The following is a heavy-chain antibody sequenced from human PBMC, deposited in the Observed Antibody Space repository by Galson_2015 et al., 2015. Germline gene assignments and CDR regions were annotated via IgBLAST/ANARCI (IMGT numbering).Heavy chain of an antibody. Sequence: SVKVSCKASGYTFSNYHIHWVRQAPGQGLEWMGIVTPGNGATSYAEKFQGRVIMTGDMSTTTAFLELSSLRSDDTALYYCARETSATGYGDHWGQGTLVTVSS. CDR1: GYTFSNYH. J-gene: IGHJ4*02. V-gene: IGHV1-46*01. CDR3: ARETSATGYGDH. D-gene: IGHD5-12*01. CDR2: VTPGNGAT.